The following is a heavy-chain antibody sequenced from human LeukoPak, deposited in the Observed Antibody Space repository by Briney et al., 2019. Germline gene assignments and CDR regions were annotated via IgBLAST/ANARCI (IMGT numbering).Heavy chain of an antibody. V-gene: IGHV4-4*02. D-gene: IGHD1-26*01. Sequence: SVTLSLTCAVSGGSILTTNWRSWVRQPPGKGLERIGEVHLSGASIYNPCLESRLNMSIDKSKNHLSLELTSVTAADAAIFFCTRASGAFSPFGFWGQGTLVTVSS. J-gene: IGHJ4*02. CDR1: GGSILTTNW. CDR3: TRASGAFSPFGF. CDR2: VHLSGAS.